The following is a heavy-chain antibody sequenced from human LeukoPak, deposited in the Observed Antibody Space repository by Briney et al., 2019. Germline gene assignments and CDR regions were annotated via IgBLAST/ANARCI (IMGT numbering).Heavy chain of an antibody. CDR3: ARGADYYGSGSYYIPD. V-gene: IGHV4-34*01. CDR2: INHSGST. J-gene: IGHJ1*01. Sequence: SETLSLTCAVYGGSFSGYYWSWIRQPPGKGLEWIGEINHSGSTNYNPSLKSRVTISVDTSKNQFSLKLSSVTAADTAVYYCARGADYYGSGSYYIPDWGQGSLVTVSS. CDR1: GGSFSGYY. D-gene: IGHD3-10*01.